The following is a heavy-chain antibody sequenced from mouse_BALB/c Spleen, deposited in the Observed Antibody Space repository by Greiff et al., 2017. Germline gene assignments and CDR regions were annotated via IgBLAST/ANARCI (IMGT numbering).Heavy chain of an antibody. D-gene: IGHD1-1*01. J-gene: IGHJ2*01. Sequence: EVQGVESGGDLVKPGGSLKLSCAASGFTFSSYGMSWVRQTPDKRLEWVATISSGGSYTYYPDSVKGRFTISRDNAKNTLYLQMSSLKSEDTAMYYCARQVVANFDYWGQGTTLTVSS. CDR1: GFTFSSYG. CDR2: ISSGGSYT. V-gene: IGHV5-6*01. CDR3: ARQVVANFDY.